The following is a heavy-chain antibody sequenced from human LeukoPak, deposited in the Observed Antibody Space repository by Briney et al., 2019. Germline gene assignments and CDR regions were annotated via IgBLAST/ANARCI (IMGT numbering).Heavy chain of an antibody. CDR3: ARLRFYYDSGGYYYPSYFDY. V-gene: IGHV4-59*05. J-gene: IGHJ4*02. Sequence: SSETLSLTCTVSGGSISGYYWSWIRQPPGEGLEWIGSIYYSGSTYYNPSLKSRVTISVDTSKNQFSLKLSSVTAADTAVYYCARLRFYYDSGGYYYPSYFDYWGQGTLVTVSS. CDR2: IYYSGST. D-gene: IGHD3-22*01. CDR1: GGSISGYY.